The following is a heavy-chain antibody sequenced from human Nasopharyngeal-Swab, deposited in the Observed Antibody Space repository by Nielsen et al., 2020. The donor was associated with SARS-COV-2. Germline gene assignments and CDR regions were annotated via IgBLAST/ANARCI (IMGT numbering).Heavy chain of an antibody. V-gene: IGHV1-18*01. CDR2: ISAYNGNT. CDR1: GYTFTSYG. Sequence: ASVKVSCKASGYTFTSYGISWVRQAPGQGLEWMGWISAYNGNTNYAQKLQGRVTMTTDTSTSTAYMELRSLRSEDTAVYYCATAPPIRYGEETGWFDPWGQGTLVTVSS. CDR3: ATAPPIRYGEETGWFDP. D-gene: IGHD4-17*01. J-gene: IGHJ5*02.